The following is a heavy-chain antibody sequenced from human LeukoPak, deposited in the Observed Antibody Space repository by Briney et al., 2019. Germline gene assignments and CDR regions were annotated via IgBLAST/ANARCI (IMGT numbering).Heavy chain of an antibody. D-gene: IGHD1-26*01. CDR3: ARDRSGSYTDY. CDR2: IYNSGST. J-gene: IGHJ4*02. Sequence: PSETLSLTCTVSGGSISSGDYYWSWIRQSPGKGLEWIVYIYNSGSTYYNPSLKSRVTISVDTSKNQFSLMLNSVSAADTAVYYCARDRSGSYTDYWGQGTLVTVSS. V-gene: IGHV4-30-4*08. CDR1: GGSISSGDYY.